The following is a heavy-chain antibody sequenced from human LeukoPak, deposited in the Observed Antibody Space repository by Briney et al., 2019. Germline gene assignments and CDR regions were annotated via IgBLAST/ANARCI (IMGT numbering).Heavy chain of an antibody. V-gene: IGHV4-38-2*02. Sequence: KPSETLSLTCTVSGYSISSGYYWGWIRQPPGKGLEWIGSIYHSGSTYYNPSLKSRVTISVDTSKNHFSLKLSSVTAADTAVYYCARLEAGKLMDYWGQGTLVTVSS. CDR1: GYSISSGYY. CDR2: IYHSGST. CDR3: ARLEAGKLMDY. D-gene: IGHD2-15*01. J-gene: IGHJ4*02.